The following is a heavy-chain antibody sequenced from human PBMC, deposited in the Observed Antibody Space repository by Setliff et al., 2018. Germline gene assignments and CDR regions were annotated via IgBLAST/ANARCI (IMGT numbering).Heavy chain of an antibody. CDR2: LYAGGST. V-gene: IGHV4-61*02. CDR3: ARGWVLGAFDI. Sequence: SETLSLTCTVSGGSISSGLYYWSWIRQPAGRGLEWIGRLYAGGSTNYNPSHKSRATISGDTSNDRLSLRLTSVTAADTAVYYRARGWVLGAFDIWGQGTMVTVSS. J-gene: IGHJ3*02. CDR1: GGSISSGLYY. D-gene: IGHD2-8*01.